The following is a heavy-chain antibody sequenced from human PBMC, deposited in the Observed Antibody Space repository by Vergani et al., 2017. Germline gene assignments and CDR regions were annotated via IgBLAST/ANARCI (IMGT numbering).Heavy chain of an antibody. D-gene: IGHD6-13*01. Sequence: VKLVQSGAEVKKPGSSVKVPCKPSGGTLSSSAISWVRQAPGQGLEWMGGIIPIFGTANYAQKFQGRVTITADASTSTAYMELSSLRSEDTAVYYWARKVEVAAAVGWFDPWGQGTLVTVSS. CDR1: GGTLSSSA. V-gene: IGHV1-69*01. CDR3: ARKVEVAAAVGWFDP. CDR2: IIPIFGTA. J-gene: IGHJ5*02.